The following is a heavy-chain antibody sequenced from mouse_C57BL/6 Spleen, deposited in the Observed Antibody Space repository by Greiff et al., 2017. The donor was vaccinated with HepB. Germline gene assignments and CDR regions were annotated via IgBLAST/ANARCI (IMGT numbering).Heavy chain of an antibody. CDR2: INPSNGGT. Sequence: VQLQQPGTELVKPGASVKLSCKASGYTFTSYWMHWVKQRPGQGLEWIGNINPSNGGTNYNEKFKSKATLTVDKSSSTAYMQLSSLTSEDSAVYYCAREVTVVGAMNYALDYCGQGTSVTVSS. D-gene: IGHD1-1*01. J-gene: IGHJ4*01. CDR1: GYTFTSYW. V-gene: IGHV1-53*01. CDR3: AREVTVVGAMNYALDY.